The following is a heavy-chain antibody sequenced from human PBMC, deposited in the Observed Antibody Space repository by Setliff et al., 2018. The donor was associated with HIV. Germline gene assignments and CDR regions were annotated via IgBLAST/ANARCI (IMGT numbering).Heavy chain of an antibody. CDR3: ARPALGIGGGSMFDS. D-gene: IGHD3-3*01. J-gene: IGHJ4*02. V-gene: IGHV4-39*01. CDR2: VHFGGST. Sequence: SETLFLTCSVSSGSIGSNYYWGWVRRPPGKGLEWIGNVHFGGSTYYNPSLDSRVTIHVATSKKQFFLSLSSVTAADTAVYYCARPALGIGGGSMFDSWGQGILVTVSS. CDR1: SGSIGSNYY.